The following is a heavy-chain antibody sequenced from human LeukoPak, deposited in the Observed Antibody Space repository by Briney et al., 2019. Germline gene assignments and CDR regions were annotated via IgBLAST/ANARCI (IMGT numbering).Heavy chain of an antibody. V-gene: IGHV4-59*01. CDR2: IYYSGST. CDR1: GGSISSYY. J-gene: IGHJ3*02. D-gene: IGHD3-3*01. Sequence: SETLSLTFTVSGGSISSYYWSWIRQPPGKGLEWIGYIYYSGSTNYNPSLKSRVTISVDTSKNQFSLKLSSVTAADTAVYFCARDTHYDFWSGYPPRAFDIWGQGTMVTVSS. CDR3: ARDTHYDFWSGYPPRAFDI.